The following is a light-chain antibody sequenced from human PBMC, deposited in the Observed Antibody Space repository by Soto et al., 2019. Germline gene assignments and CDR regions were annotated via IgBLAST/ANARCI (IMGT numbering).Light chain of an antibody. CDR1: QGISHY. CDR2: AAS. Sequence: DIQMTQSPSSLSASVGDRVTITCRASQGISHYLAWFQHKPGRAPKSLIDAASTLLSGVPAKFSGSVAETDFTLTISSLQPEDFATYYYQQYVSYPPTFGQGTKLEIK. V-gene: IGKV1-16*02. CDR3: QQYVSYPPT. J-gene: IGKJ2*01.